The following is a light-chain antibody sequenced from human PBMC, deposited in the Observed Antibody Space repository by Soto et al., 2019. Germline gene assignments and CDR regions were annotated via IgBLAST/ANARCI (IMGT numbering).Light chain of an antibody. CDR1: TGAVTSGHY. CDR3: LLSYSGARGV. Sequence: QAVVTQEPSLTVSPGGPVTLTCGSSTGAVTSGHYPYWFQQRPGQAPRTLIYDTSNTHSLTPARFSGSLLGGKAALTLSGAQPEDEADYYCLLSYSGARGVFGGGTKLTVL. J-gene: IGLJ2*01. V-gene: IGLV7-46*01. CDR2: DTS.